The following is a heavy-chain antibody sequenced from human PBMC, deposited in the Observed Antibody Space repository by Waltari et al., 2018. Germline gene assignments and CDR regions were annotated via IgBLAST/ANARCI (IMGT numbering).Heavy chain of an antibody. CDR2: IYTSGST. CDR1: GGSISSYY. Sequence: QVQLQESGPGLVKPSETLSLTCTVSGGSISSYYWSWIRQPAGKGLEWIGRIYTSGSTNYTPSLKSRVTMSVDTSKNQFSLKLSSVTAADTAVYYCARVMFPGDHDAFDIWGQGTMVTVSS. V-gene: IGHV4-4*07. CDR3: ARVMFPGDHDAFDI. J-gene: IGHJ3*02. D-gene: IGHD2-8*01.